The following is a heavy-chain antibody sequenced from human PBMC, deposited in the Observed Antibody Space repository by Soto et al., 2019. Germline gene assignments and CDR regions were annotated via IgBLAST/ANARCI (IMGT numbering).Heavy chain of an antibody. CDR3: TTDPHPLPAPRYSSSWKPYYYYYGMDV. CDR1: GFTFSNAW. J-gene: IGHJ6*02. CDR2: IKSKTDGGTT. D-gene: IGHD6-13*01. Sequence: EVQLVESGGGLVKPGGSLRLSCAASGFTFSNAWMSWVRQAPGKGLEWVGRIKSKTDGGTTDYAAPVKGRSTISRDDSKNTLYLQMNSLKTEDTAVYYCTTDPHPLPAPRYSSSWKPYYYYYGMDVWGQGTTVTVSS. V-gene: IGHV3-15*01.